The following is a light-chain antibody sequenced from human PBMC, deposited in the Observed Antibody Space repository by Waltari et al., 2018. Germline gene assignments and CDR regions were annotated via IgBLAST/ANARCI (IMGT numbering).Light chain of an antibody. J-gene: IGLJ2*01. V-gene: IGLV2-14*03. Sequence: SALAQSASVSGSPGPSITISCTRTGSHMGYYNFVPWYQQHPGKAPKLLIFDVSRWSSGVSHRCSGSKSGNTASLTISGLQAEDEADYYCSSYTSTNTIIFGGGTKVTVL. CDR3: SSYTSTNTII. CDR2: DVS. CDR1: GSHMGYYNF.